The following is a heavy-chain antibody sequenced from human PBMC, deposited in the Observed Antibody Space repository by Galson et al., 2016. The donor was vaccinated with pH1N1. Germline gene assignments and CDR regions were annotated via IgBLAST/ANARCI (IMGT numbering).Heavy chain of an antibody. J-gene: IGHJ4*02. CDR3: ARGFRDSSGYYFSDY. CDR1: GFTFSSYW. V-gene: IGHV3-7*01. Sequence: PLRLSCAASGFTFSSYWMSWVRQAPGKGLEWVANIKQDGSEKYYVDSLKGRFTISRDNAKNSLYLQMNSLRAEDTAVYYCARGFRDSSGYYFSDYWGQGTLVTVSS. CDR2: IKQDGSEK. D-gene: IGHD3-22*01.